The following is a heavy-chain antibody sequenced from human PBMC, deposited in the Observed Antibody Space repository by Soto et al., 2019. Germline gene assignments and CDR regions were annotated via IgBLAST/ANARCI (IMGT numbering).Heavy chain of an antibody. D-gene: IGHD3-10*01. CDR1: GGTFNTYA. J-gene: IGHJ4*02. V-gene: IGHV1-69*19. Sequence: QVQLVQSGAEMKKPGSSVKVSCQSSGGTFNTYAMNWVRQAPGQGPEWMGGISPMFGAANYAPKFQGRVTSTADESTGTSYMQLSTLPSEDTALYFCAREVQVHTPAFVYWGQGTLVTVSS. CDR2: ISPMFGAA. CDR3: AREVQVHTPAFVY.